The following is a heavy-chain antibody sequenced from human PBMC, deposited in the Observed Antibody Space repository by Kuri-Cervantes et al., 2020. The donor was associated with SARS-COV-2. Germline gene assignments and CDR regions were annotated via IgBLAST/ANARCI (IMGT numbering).Heavy chain of an antibody. V-gene: IGHV4-39*01. CDR3: ASPSDITMVRGVIITGAFDI. J-gene: IGHJ3*02. CDR1: GGSISSSLYY. D-gene: IGHD3-10*01. CDR2: IYYSGST. Sequence: SETLSLTCTVSGGSISSSLYYWGWVRQPPGQGLEWIGSIYYSGSTYYNPSLKSRVTISVDTSKNQFSLKLSSVTAADTAVYYCASPSDITMVRGVIITGAFDIWGQGTMVTVSS.